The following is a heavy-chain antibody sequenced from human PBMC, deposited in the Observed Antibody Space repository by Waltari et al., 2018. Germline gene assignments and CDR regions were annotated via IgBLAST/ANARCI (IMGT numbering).Heavy chain of an antibody. J-gene: IGHJ5*02. V-gene: IGHV4-39*07. CDR2: IYYSGST. CDR3: ARDGVGSPNWFDP. D-gene: IGHD3-16*01. CDR1: GGSISSSSYY. Sequence: QLQLQESGPGLVKPSETLSLTCTVSGGSISSSSYYWGWIRQPPGKGLEWIGSIYYSGSTYYNPSLKSRVTISVDTSKNQFSLKLSSVTAADMAVYYCARDGVGSPNWFDPWGQGTLVTVSS.